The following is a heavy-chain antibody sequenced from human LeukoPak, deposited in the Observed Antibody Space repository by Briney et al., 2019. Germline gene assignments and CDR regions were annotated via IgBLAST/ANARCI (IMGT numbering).Heavy chain of an antibody. CDR2: ICSSSSYI. CDR3: PTLRFLEWLPDH. J-gene: IGHJ4*02. Sequence: GGSLRLSCAASGFTLSSFSMNWVRQAPGKGLEWVSSICSSSSYIYYADSVKGRFTISRDDAKNSLYLQMNSLRAEDTAVYYCPTLRFLEWLPDHWGQGTLVTVSS. V-gene: IGHV3-21*03. D-gene: IGHD3-3*01. CDR1: GFTLSSFS.